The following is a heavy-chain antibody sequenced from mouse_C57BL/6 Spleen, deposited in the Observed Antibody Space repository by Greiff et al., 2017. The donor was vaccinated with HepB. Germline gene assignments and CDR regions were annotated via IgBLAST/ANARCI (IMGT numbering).Heavy chain of an antibody. V-gene: IGHV1-53*01. Sequence: QVQLQQPGTELVKPGASVKLSCKASGYTFTSYWMHWVKPRPGQGLEWIGNINPSNGGTNYNEKFKSKATLTVDKSSSTAYMQLSSLTSEDSAVYYCARWDYYGSRRYAMDYWGQGTSVTVSS. D-gene: IGHD1-1*01. CDR2: INPSNGGT. CDR1: GYTFTSYW. CDR3: ARWDYYGSRRYAMDY. J-gene: IGHJ4*01.